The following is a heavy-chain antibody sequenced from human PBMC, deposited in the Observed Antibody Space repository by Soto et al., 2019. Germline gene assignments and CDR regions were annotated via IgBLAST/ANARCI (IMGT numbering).Heavy chain of an antibody. CDR3: ARGPPIAAAGTDWFDP. D-gene: IGHD6-13*01. Sequence: QVQLQESGPGLVKPSQTLSLTCTVSGGSISSGGYYWSWIRQHPGKGLEWIGYIYYSGSTYYNPPPKSRVTISVDTSKNQFSLKRSSVTAADTAVYYCARGPPIAAAGTDWFDPWGQGTLVTVSS. V-gene: IGHV4-31*03. CDR2: IYYSGST. J-gene: IGHJ5*02. CDR1: GGSISSGGYY.